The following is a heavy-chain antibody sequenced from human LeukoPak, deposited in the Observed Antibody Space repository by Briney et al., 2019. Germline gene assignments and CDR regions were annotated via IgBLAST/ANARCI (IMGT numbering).Heavy chain of an antibody. CDR2: ISSSSKTI. Sequence: GGSLRLSCVVSEFNFSTYRMNWVRQAPGKGLEWVSYISSSSKTIYYADSMKGRFTMSRDNAKNSLYLQMNSLRDEDTAVYYCARVIYDDMGLDYWGQGTLVAVSS. D-gene: IGHD5/OR15-5a*01. V-gene: IGHV3-48*02. CDR1: EFNFSTYR. CDR3: ARVIYDDMGLDY. J-gene: IGHJ4*02.